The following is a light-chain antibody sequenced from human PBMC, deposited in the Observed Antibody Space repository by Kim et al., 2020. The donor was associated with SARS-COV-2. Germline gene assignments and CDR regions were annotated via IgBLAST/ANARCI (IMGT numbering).Light chain of an antibody. CDR3: QSYDSTLRAV. V-gene: IGLV1-40*01. CDR1: SSNIGAGAD. J-gene: IGLJ2*01. CDR2: GNN. Sequence: GERVTISCPGSSSNIGAGADVQWYQQFPGTAPKRRIHGNNDRPSGVPDRFSGSKSGTSASLAITGLQAEDEADYYWQSYDSTLRAVFGGGTKLTVL.